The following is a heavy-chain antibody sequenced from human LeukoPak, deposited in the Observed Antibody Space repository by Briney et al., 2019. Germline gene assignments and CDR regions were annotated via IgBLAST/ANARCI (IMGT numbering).Heavy chain of an antibody. D-gene: IGHD2-2*02. V-gene: IGHV3-7*01. CDR3: AKDEKLYYDY. CDR1: GFTFSSYW. CDR2: IKQDGSEK. Sequence: PGGSLRLSCAASGFTFSSYWMSWVRQAPGKGLEWVANIKQDGSEKYYVDSVKGRFTNSRDNSKNTLYLQMNSLRAEDTAVYYCAKDEKLYYDYWGQGTLVTVSS. J-gene: IGHJ4*02.